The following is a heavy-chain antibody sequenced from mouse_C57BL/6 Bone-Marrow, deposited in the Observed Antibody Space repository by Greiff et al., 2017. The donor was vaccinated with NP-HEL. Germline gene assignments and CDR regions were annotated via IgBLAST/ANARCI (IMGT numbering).Heavy chain of an antibody. V-gene: IGHV1-64*01. Sequence: VQLQQPGAELVKPGASVKLSCKAFGYTFTSYWMHWVKQRPGQGLEWIGMIHPNSGSTNYNEKFKSKATLTVDKSSSTAYMQLSSLTSEDSAVYYCARPPIYYDYDGDYWGQGTTLTVSS. J-gene: IGHJ2*01. D-gene: IGHD2-4*01. CDR3: ARPPIYYDYDGDY. CDR1: GYTFTSYW. CDR2: IHPNSGST.